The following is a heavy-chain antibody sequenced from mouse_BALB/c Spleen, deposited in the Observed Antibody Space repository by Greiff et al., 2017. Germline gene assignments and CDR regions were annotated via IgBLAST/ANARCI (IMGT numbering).Heavy chain of an antibody. CDR1: GFTFSDYY. CDR3: ARTGAMDY. D-gene: IGHD4-1*01. J-gene: IGHJ4*01. CDR2: ISDGGSYT. V-gene: IGHV5-4*02. Sequence: EVKLVESGGGLVKPGGSLKLSCAASGFTFSDYYMYWVRQTPEKRLAWVATISDGGSYTYYPDSVKGRFTISRDNAKNNLYLQMSSLKSEDTAMYYCARTGAMDYWGQGTSVTVSS.